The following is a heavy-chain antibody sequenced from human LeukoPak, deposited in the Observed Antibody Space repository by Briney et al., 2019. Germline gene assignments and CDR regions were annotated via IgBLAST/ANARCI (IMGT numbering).Heavy chain of an antibody. D-gene: IGHD3-9*01. CDR1: GGSLSNSSYY. Sequence: PSETLSLTCTVSGGSLSNSSYYWGWIRQPPGKGLEWIGNSYYSERTYYNPSLTSRVTISVDTSNDELSPRLSSVTAADTAVYYCAKYYDILTGYGQGYFDYWGQGTLVTVSS. CDR2: SYYSERT. CDR3: AKYYDILTGYGQGYFDY. J-gene: IGHJ4*02. V-gene: IGHV4-39*01.